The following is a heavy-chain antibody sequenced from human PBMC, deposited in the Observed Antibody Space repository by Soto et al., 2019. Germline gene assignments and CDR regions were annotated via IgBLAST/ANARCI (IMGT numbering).Heavy chain of an antibody. CDR3: TRSITGFSYADS. CDR1: GFTFSTYW. Sequence: EVQLVESGGVLVQPGGSLRLSSAASGFTFSTYWMHWVRQAPGKGLVWVSRIDGDGSDTVYADSVKGRFTISRDNAKNTLYLQMNSLRAEDTAVYYCTRSITGFSYADSWGRGTLVTVSS. J-gene: IGHJ4*02. V-gene: IGHV3-74*01. D-gene: IGHD2-2*01. CDR2: IDGDGSDT.